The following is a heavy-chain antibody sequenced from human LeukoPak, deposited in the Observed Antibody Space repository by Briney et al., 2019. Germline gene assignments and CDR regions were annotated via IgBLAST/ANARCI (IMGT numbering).Heavy chain of an antibody. J-gene: IGHJ4*02. D-gene: IGHD3-9*01. Sequence: QAGGSLRLSCEASRFTFSTYPMHWVRQAPDKGLEWVAMISYHGSNEYYADSVKGRFANSRDNSKNTLYLQMNNPRVEDTAIYHCARVHDTTGYYHYFDSWGQGTLVTVSS. V-gene: IGHV3-30*09. CDR3: ARVHDTTGYYHYFDS. CDR1: RFTFSTYP. CDR2: ISYHGSNE.